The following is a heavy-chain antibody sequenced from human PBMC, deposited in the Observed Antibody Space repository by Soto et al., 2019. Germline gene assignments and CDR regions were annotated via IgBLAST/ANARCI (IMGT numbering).Heavy chain of an antibody. CDR2: ISGSGGST. Sequence: GSLRLSCAASGCTFSSYAMSWVRQAPGKGLEWVSAISGSGGSTYYADSVKGRFTISRDNSKNTLYLQMNSLRAEDTAVYYCAKVGRSYYYYYMDVWGKGTTVTVSS. V-gene: IGHV3-23*01. J-gene: IGHJ6*03. CDR1: GCTFSSYA. CDR3: AKVGRSYYYYYMDV.